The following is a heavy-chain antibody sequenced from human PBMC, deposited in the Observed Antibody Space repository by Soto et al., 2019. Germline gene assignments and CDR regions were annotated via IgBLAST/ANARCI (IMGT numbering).Heavy chain of an antibody. CDR3: AKNQGVELVPLATVDWFDP. CDR1: GFIFENFG. Sequence: GGSLRLSCAASGFIFENFGMSWVRQAPGKGLEWISSISGSGFKKYYADSVKGRFTISRDNSKSRVYLELNNLSAEDTAVYHCAKNQGVELVPLATVDWFDPWGQGSVVTASS. D-gene: IGHD1-26*01. J-gene: IGHJ5*02. V-gene: IGHV3-23*01. CDR2: ISGSGFKK.